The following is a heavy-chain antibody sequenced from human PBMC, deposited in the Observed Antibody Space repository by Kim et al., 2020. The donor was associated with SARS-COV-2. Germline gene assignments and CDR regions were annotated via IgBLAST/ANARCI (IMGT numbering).Heavy chain of an antibody. CDR3: ARRGDYGGMDV. CDR1: GFTFSGSA. Sequence: GGSLRLSCAASGFTFSGSAIHWVRQASGKGLEWVGRISSEVNSYATAYAASVKGRFTISRDDSKNTAFLQMNSLKTEDTAVYYCARRGDYGGMDVWGQGTTVTVSS. V-gene: IGHV3-73*01. J-gene: IGHJ6*02. CDR2: ISSEVNSYAT.